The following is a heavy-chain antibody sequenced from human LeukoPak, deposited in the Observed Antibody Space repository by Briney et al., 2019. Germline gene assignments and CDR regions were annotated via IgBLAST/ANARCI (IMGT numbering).Heavy chain of an antibody. CDR2: INHSGST. CDR1: GGSISSSSYY. CDR3: ARELMSYYYYYYGMDV. V-gene: IGHV4-39*07. J-gene: IGHJ6*02. Sequence: SETLSLTCTVSGGSISSSSYYWRWIRQPPGKGLEWIGEINHSGSTNYNPSLKSRVTISVDTSKNQFSLKLSSVTAADTAVYYCARELMSYYYYYYGMDVWGQGTTVTVSS. D-gene: IGHD2-8*01.